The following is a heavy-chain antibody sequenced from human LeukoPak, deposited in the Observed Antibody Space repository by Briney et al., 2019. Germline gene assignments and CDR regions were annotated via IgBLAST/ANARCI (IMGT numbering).Heavy chain of an antibody. V-gene: IGHV4-39*07. J-gene: IGHJ4*02. CDR3: ARGLGDYYDTSGYEYYFDY. CDR1: GGSISSSSYY. Sequence: SETLSLTCTVSGGSISSSSYYWGWIRQPPGKGLEWIGSISLKSRVTISVDTSKNQFSLKLSSVTVADTAVYYCARGLGDYYDTSGYEYYFDYWGQGTLVTVSS. D-gene: IGHD3-22*01. CDR2: I.